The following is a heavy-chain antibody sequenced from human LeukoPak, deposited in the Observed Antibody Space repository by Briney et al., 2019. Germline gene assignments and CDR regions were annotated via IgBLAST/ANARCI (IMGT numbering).Heavy chain of an antibody. D-gene: IGHD3-10*01. CDR2: IKSKTDGGTT. J-gene: IGHJ4*02. CDR3: TTVILLWFGELSRDY. V-gene: IGHV3-15*01. Sequence: NPGGSLRLSCEASGFTFSNYEMNWVRQAPGKGLERVGRIKSKTDGGTTDYAAPVKGRFTISRDDSKNTLYLQMNSLKTEDTAVYYCTTVILLWFGELSRDYWGQGTLVTVSS. CDR1: GFTFSNYE.